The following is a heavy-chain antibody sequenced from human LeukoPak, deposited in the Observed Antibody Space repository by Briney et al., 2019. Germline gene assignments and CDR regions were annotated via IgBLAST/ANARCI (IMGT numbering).Heavy chain of an antibody. Sequence: GGSLRLSCSASGFTFSSYAMHWVRQAPGKGLEYVSAISSNGGSTYYADSVKGRFTISRDNAKNSLYLQMNSLRAEDTAVYHCARAVGSANWFDPWGQGTLVTVSS. CDR3: ARAVGSANWFDP. D-gene: IGHD2-15*01. CDR2: ISSNGGST. V-gene: IGHV3-64*04. J-gene: IGHJ5*02. CDR1: GFTFSSYA.